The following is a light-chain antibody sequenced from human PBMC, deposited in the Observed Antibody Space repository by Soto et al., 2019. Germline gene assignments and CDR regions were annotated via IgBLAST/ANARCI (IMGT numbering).Light chain of an antibody. V-gene: IGKV1-5*03. J-gene: IGKJ1*01. CDR2: KAS. CDR1: QSISSW. Sequence: DIQMTQSPSTLSASVGDRVTIVCRASQSISSWLAWYQQKPGKAPKLLIYKASTLESGVPSRFSGSGSGTEFSLTISSLQPDDFAIYYCQQYNTYWTFGQGTKVEIK. CDR3: QQYNTYWT.